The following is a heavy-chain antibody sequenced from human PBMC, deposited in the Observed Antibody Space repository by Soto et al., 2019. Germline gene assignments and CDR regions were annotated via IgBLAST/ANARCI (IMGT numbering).Heavy chain of an antibody. CDR3: ARDLATVLRGVLSSGMDV. Sequence: SVKVSCKASGGTFSNYAINWVRQAPGQGLEWMGGIIPMFGTAYYAERFQGRVTITADESTSTAYMELSSLRSEDTAIFYCARDLATVLRGVLSSGMDVWGQGTTAPVYS. D-gene: IGHD3-10*01. CDR1: GGTFSNYA. CDR2: IIPMFGTA. J-gene: IGHJ6*02. V-gene: IGHV1-69*13.